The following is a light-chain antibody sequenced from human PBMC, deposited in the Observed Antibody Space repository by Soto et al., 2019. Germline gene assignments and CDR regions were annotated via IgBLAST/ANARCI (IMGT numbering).Light chain of an antibody. V-gene: IGKV3-20*01. Sequence: EIVLTQSPGTLSLSPGERATLSCRASQSVSNSYLAWYQQKPGQAPRLLIYGASSRATGIPDRFSGSGSGTDFTLTISRLEPEDFVVYYCQQYGSSPHTFGQGSKV. CDR1: QSVSNSY. CDR3: QQYGSSPHT. CDR2: GAS. J-gene: IGKJ1*01.